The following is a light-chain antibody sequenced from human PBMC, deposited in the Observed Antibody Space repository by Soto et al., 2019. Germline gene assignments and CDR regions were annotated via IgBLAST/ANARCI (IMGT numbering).Light chain of an antibody. Sequence: QSVLTQPPSVSGAPGQRVTISCTGSSSNIGAGYDVHWYQQLPGTAPKLVIYDNNNRPSGVSDRFSGSKSGTSASLAITGLQAEDEADYYCQSHDNSLRGSVFGGGTKLTVL. V-gene: IGLV1-40*01. J-gene: IGLJ2*01. CDR1: SSNIGAGYD. CDR2: DNN. CDR3: QSHDNSLRGSV.